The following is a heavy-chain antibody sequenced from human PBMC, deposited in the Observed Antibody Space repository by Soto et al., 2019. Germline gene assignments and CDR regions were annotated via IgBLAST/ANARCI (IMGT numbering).Heavy chain of an antibody. J-gene: IGHJ2*01. V-gene: IGHV1-69*12. CDR3: ARAGDTAMVTGYWYFDL. D-gene: IGHD5-18*01. CDR2: IIPIFGTA. Sequence: QVQLVQSGAEVKKPGSSVKVSCKASGGTFSSYAISWVRQAPGQGLEWMGGIIPIFGTANYAQKFQGRVTITADESTSTAYMELSGLRSEDTAVYYCARAGDTAMVTGYWYFDLWGRGTLVTVSS. CDR1: GGTFSSYA.